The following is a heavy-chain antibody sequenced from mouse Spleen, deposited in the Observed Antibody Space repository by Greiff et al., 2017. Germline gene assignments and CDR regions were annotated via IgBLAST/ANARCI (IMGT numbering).Heavy chain of an antibody. D-gene: IGHD1-1*01. CDR3: AREGIYYDGSHAMDY. J-gene: IGHJ4*01. CDR2: IDPSDSET. Sequence: QVQLQQPGAELVRPGSSVKLSCKASGYTFTSYWMHWVKQRPIQGLEWIGNIDPSDSETHYNQKFKDKATLTVDKSSSTAYMQLSSLTSEDSAVYYCAREGIYYDGSHAMDYWGQGTSVTVSS. CDR1: GYTFTSYW. V-gene: IGHV1-52*01.